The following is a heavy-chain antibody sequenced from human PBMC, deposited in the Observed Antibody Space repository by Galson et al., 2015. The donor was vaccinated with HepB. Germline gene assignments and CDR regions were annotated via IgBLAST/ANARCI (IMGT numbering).Heavy chain of an antibody. V-gene: IGHV3-23*01. CDR2: SSENGRST. CDR3: AKVLPQNGWAAVDH. D-gene: IGHD6-25*01. J-gene: IGHJ4*02. CDR1: GFNLKNYV. Sequence: SLRLSCAAPGFNLKNYVMNWVRQAPGKGLEWVALSSENGRSTFYSDSVKGRFIISRDISKITVYLQMNSLRAEDTARYHCAKVLPQNGWAAVDHWGQGTLVTVSS.